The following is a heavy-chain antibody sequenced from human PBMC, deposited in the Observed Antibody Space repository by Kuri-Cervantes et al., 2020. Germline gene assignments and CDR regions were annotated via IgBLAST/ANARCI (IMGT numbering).Heavy chain of an antibody. CDR1: GFTFNSYA. V-gene: IGHV3-30-3*01. D-gene: IGHD4-17*01. CDR3: AKATDYGVRATTDY. J-gene: IGHJ4*02. Sequence: GESLKISCAASGFTFNSYAMHWVRQAPGKGLEWVAVISYDGSNKYYADSVKGRFTISRDNAKKSLYLQMNSLRAEDTALYYCAKATDYGVRATTDYWGQGTLVTVSS. CDR2: ISYDGSNK.